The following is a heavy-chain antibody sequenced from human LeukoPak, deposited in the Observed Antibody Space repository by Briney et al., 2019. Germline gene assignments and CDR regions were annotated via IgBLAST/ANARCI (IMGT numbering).Heavy chain of an antibody. V-gene: IGHV3-74*01. CDR1: GFTFSSYW. CDR3: VRDLRESDF. Sequence: PGGSLRLSCAASGFTFSSYWMHWVRQAPGKGLVWVSRINPDGSTTNYADSVQGRFTISRDNAKNMLYLRMNSLGAEDTAVYYCVRDLRESDFWGQGTLVTVSS. CDR2: INPDGSTT. J-gene: IGHJ4*02.